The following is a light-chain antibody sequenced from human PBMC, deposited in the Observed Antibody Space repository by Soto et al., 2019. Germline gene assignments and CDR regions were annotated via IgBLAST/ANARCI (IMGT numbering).Light chain of an antibody. CDR3: KHYNSYSEA. CDR2: KAF. Sequence: IQMTQSPSTLSGSVGDRVTITFRASQTISTRLAWYQQKPGKAPKLLIYKAFTLKSGVPSRFSGSGSGTEFTLTISSLQPDDFATYYCKHYNSYSEAFGQGTKV. CDR1: QTISTR. J-gene: IGKJ1*01. V-gene: IGKV1-5*03.